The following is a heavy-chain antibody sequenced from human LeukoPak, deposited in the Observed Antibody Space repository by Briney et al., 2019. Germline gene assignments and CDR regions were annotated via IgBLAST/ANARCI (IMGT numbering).Heavy chain of an antibody. CDR3: ARVALSRGYSYGRLPDY. J-gene: IGHJ4*02. D-gene: IGHD5-18*01. V-gene: IGHV1-18*01. CDR1: GYTFTSYG. Sequence: GASVKVSCKASGYTFTSYGISWVRQAPGQGLEWMGWISAYNGNTSYAQKFQGRVTMTRDTSTSTVYMELSSLRSEDTAVYYCARVALSRGYSYGRLPDYWGQGTLVTVSS. CDR2: ISAYNGNT.